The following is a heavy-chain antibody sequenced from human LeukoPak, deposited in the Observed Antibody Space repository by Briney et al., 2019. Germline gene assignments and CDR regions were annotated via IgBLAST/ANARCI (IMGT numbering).Heavy chain of an antibody. CDR1: GFTFSDSF. Sequence: GGSLRLSCAASGFTFSDSFMNWIRQAPGKGLEWLSYISHSGSNLDYAESVRGRFTISRDNANHSLYLQINSLKAEDTAVYYCARGDSSGVPDYWGQGTLVTVSS. CDR2: ISHSGSNL. J-gene: IGHJ4*02. D-gene: IGHD3-22*01. V-gene: IGHV3-11*01. CDR3: ARGDSSGVPDY.